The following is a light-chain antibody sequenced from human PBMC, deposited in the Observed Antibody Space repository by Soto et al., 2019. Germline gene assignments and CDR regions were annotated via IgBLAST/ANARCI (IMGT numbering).Light chain of an antibody. CDR2: DVS. CDR1: SSDVGGENY. J-gene: IGLJ1*01. Sequence: SVLTQPCSVSGSPGQSITISCTGTSSDVGGENYVSWYQQYPGRAPKLMIYDVSNRPSGVSNRFSGSKSGNTASLTISGLQAEDEADYYCSSYSTTSTLVFGSGTKVTVL. CDR3: SSYSTTSTLV. V-gene: IGLV2-14*03.